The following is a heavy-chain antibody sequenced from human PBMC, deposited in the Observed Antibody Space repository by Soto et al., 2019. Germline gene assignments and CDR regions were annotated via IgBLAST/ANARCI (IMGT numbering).Heavy chain of an antibody. D-gene: IGHD2-15*01. CDR3: ARDDVLCDGGRCYGVPVDV. V-gene: IGHV3-66*01. Sequence: EVHLVESGGGLVQPGGSLRLSCAASGFTVSSKYMSWVRQAPGKGLEWVSLIQSGGPTYYADSVKGRFTISRDTSENTLHLQMESLRAGDTAVYYCARDDVLCDGGRCYGVPVDVWGKGTTVTVSS. J-gene: IGHJ6*04. CDR2: IQSGGPT. CDR1: GFTVSSKY.